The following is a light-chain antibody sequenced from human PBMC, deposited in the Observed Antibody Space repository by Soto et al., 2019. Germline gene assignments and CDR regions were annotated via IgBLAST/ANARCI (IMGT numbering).Light chain of an antibody. Sequence: QSVLTQPASVSGSPGQSITISCTGTSSDVGAYNYVSWYQQHPGKAPKVMIYDVTKRPSGVSDRFSGSKSGNTASLTISGLQAEDEADYYCTSYTTSSTWMFGGGTQLTVL. CDR3: TSYTTSSTWM. V-gene: IGLV2-14*01. CDR2: DVT. CDR1: SSDVGAYNY. J-gene: IGLJ3*02.